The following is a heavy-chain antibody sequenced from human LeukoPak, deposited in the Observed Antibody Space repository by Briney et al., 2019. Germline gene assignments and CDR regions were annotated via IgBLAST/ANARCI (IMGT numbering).Heavy chain of an antibody. CDR1: GFTFSSYS. Sequence: GRSLRLSCAASGFTFSSYSMNWVRQAPGKGLEWISYISGSSSTIYYADSVKGRFTISRDNAKNSLYLQMNSLRAEDTAVYYCARVAATTDDYWGQGTLVTVSS. J-gene: IGHJ4*02. CDR3: ARVAATTDDY. D-gene: IGHD2-15*01. V-gene: IGHV3-48*01. CDR2: ISGSSSTI.